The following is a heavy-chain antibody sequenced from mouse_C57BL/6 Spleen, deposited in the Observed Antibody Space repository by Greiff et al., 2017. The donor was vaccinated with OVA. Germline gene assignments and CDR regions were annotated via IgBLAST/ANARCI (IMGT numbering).Heavy chain of an antibody. CDR1: GYTFTSYW. CDR3: ARYTTVVDYYAMDY. V-gene: IGHV1-55*01. CDR2: IYPGSGST. J-gene: IGHJ4*01. Sequence: QVQLQQPGAELVKPGASVKMSCKASGYTFTSYWITWVKQRPGQGLEWIGDIYPGSGSTNYNEKFKSKATLTVDTSSSTAYMQLSSLTSEDSAVYYCARYTTVVDYYAMDYWGQGTSVTVSS. D-gene: IGHD1-1*01.